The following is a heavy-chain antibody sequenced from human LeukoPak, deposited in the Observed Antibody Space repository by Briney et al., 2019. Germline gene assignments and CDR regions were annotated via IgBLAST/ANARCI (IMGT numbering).Heavy chain of an antibody. CDR3: ARESDYGYYYYIDV. J-gene: IGHJ6*03. Sequence: PGGSLRLSCAASGFTFSDYYISWIRQAPGKGLEWVSYISSGGSTVHYAGSVKGRFTISRDNAKKSLYLQMSSLRAEDTAVHYCARESDYGYYYYIDVWGKGTTVTVSS. CDR2: ISSGGSTV. V-gene: IGHV3-11*01. D-gene: IGHD4-17*01. CDR1: GFTFSDYY.